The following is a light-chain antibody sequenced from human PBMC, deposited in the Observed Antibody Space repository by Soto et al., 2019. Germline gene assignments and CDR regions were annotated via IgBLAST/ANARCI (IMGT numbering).Light chain of an antibody. CDR3: QQYDDLPIT. CDR1: QDISHY. Sequence: DIQMPQSPSSLSASVGDTVTITCQASQDISHYLNWYQQKPGKALKLLIYDASNLHPGVPSRFRGSGSGTEFSFNITSRQPEDVATYYFQQYDDLPITFGQGTRLKIK. V-gene: IGKV1-33*01. J-gene: IGKJ5*01. CDR2: DAS.